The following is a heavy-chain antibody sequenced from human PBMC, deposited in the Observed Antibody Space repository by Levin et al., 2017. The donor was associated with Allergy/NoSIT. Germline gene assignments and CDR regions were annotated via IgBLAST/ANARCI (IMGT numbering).Heavy chain of an antibody. CDR3: ASGGPPGYFDY. CDR1: GGSVSSGSYY. CDR2: IYYSGST. Sequence: PSQTLSLTCTVSGGSVSSGSYYWSWIRQPPGKGLEWIGYIYYSGSTNYNPSLKSRVTISVDTSKNQFSLKLSSVTAADTVVYYCASGGPPGYFDYWGQGTLVTVSS. J-gene: IGHJ4*02. V-gene: IGHV4-61*01.